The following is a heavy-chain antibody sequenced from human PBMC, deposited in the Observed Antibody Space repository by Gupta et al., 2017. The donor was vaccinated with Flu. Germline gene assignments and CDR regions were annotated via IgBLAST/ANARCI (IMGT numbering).Heavy chain of an antibody. Sequence: WVRQAPGKVLGWGAAISYNGNTIHYAEFVKGRFTISRDNSRNALLLLMSNLAAEATAVYYWAGARSAGAPPYYSFDYWGLGTLVTVSS. CDR2: ISYNGNTI. CDR3: AGARSAGAPPYYSFDY. J-gene: IGHJ4*02. D-gene: IGHD2-15*01. V-gene: IGHV3-30-3*01.